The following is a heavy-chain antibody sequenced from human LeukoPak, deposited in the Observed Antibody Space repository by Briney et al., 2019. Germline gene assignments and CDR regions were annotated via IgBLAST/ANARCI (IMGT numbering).Heavy chain of an antibody. CDR3: ARETNTVVVVAATPLY. CDR1: GFTFSSYG. V-gene: IGHV3-30*02. D-gene: IGHD2-15*01. Sequence: HPGGSLRLSCAASGFTFSSYGMHWVRQAPGKGLEWVAFIRYDGSNKYYADSVKGRFTISRDNSKNTLYLQMNSLRAEDTAVYYCARETNTVVVVAATPLYWGQGTLVTVSS. CDR2: IRYDGSNK. J-gene: IGHJ4*02.